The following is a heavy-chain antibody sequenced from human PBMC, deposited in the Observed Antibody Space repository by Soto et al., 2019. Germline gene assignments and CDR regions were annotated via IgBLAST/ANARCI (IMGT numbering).Heavy chain of an antibody. CDR1: GGSISSYY. CDR3: ARVGLADAFDI. CDR2: IYYSGST. V-gene: IGHV4-59*01. J-gene: IGHJ3*02. Sequence: QVQLQESGPGLVKPSETLSLTCTVSGGSISSYYWSWIRQPPGKGLEWIGYIYYSGSTNYNPSLKRRVTISVDTSKNQFSLKLSSVTAADTAVYYCARVGLADAFDIWGQGTMVTVSS.